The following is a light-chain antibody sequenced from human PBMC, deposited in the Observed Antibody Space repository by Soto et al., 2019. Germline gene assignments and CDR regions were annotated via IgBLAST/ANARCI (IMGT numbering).Light chain of an antibody. CDR1: QSITEW. J-gene: IGKJ1*01. CDR3: QHYSNYPWT. CDR2: KAS. Sequence: DIQMTQSPSTLSASVGDRITITCRASQSITEWLAWYQQKPGKAPKLLIYKASSLQSGVPSRFSGSGFGTEFTLSISSLQPDDVATYYCQHYSNYPWTFGQGTKVEIK. V-gene: IGKV1-5*03.